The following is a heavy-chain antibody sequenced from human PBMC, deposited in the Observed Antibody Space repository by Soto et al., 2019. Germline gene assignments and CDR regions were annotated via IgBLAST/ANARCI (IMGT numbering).Heavy chain of an antibody. Sequence: PGGSLRLSCSTPGFTFYNACMTWVRQAPGKGLEWVGRIKRKTDGGTTDYAAPVKGRFTISRDDSKNTMYLQMNSLKTEDTAVYYCTIPRGAMIRSWGQGT. CDR1: GFTFYNAC. CDR3: TIPRGAMIRS. CDR2: IKRKTDGGTT. V-gene: IGHV3-15*01. D-gene: IGHD3-22*01. J-gene: IGHJ5*02.